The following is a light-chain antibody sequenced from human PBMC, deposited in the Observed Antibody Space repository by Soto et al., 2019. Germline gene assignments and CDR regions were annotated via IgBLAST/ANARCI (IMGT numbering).Light chain of an antibody. CDR2: SNN. Sequence: QSVLTQPPSASGTPGQRVTISCSGGTSNIGSNTVNWYQQLPGTAPKLLIYSNNQRPSGVPDRFSGSKSGTSASLAISGLQSEDEADYYCAAWDDSLDNYVFGTGTKSPS. CDR3: AAWDDSLDNYV. J-gene: IGLJ1*01. V-gene: IGLV1-44*01. CDR1: TSNIGSNT.